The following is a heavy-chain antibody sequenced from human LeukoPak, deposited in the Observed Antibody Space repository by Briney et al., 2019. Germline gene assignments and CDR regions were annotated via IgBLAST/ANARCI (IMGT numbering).Heavy chain of an antibody. CDR1: GFSVSNNY. CDR2: LYSGGTT. V-gene: IGHV3-53*01. J-gene: IGHJ4*02. D-gene: IGHD3-22*01. CDR3: AGRYDSSGYPLH. Sequence: GGSLRLSCAASGFSVSNNYVSWVRQAPGKGLEWVSVLYSGGTTYYADSVKGRFTISRDNSKNTLYLQMNILRAEDTAVYYCAGRYDSSGYPLHWGQGTLVTVSS.